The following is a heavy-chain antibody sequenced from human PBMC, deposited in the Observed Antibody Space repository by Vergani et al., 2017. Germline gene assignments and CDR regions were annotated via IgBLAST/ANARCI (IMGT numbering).Heavy chain of an antibody. CDR3: ARDPGYSGYEL. CDR1: GFTFSSYA. J-gene: IGHJ4*02. CDR2: ISGSGGST. D-gene: IGHD5-12*01. Sequence: EVQLLESGGNLVQPGGSLRLSCAASGFTFSSYAMSWVRQAPGKGLEWVSAISGSGGSTYYADSVKGRFTISRDNAKNSLYLQMNSLRAEDTAVYYCARDPGYSGYELWGQGTLVTVSS. V-gene: IGHV3-23*01.